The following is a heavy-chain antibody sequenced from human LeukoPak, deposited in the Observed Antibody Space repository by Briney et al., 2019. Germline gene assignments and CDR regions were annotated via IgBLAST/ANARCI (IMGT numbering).Heavy chain of an antibody. CDR2: ISADTNTI. J-gene: IGHJ4*02. CDR3: ARSKGLLLWFGKKGGHFDY. V-gene: IGHV3-48*04. CDR1: GFSFSSYN. D-gene: IGHD3-10*01. Sequence: GGSLRLSCAASGFSFSSYNMNWVRQAPGKGLEWVSYISADTNTIYYADSVRGRFTISRDNAKMSLYLQMNSLRAEDTAVYYCARSKGLLLWFGKKGGHFDYWGQGTLVTVSS.